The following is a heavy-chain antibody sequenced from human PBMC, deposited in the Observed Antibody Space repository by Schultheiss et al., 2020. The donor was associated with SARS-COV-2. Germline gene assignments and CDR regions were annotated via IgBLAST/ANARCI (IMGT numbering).Heavy chain of an antibody. V-gene: IGHV1-69*05. J-gene: IGHJ4*02. Sequence: SVKVSCKASGGTFSSYAISWVRQAPGQGLEWMGGIIPIFGTENYAQKFQGRVTMTTDTSTSTAYMELRSLRSDDTAVYYCARDHPLSRRDGYNYVGDFDYWGQGTLVTVSS. CDR1: GGTFSSYA. CDR3: ARDHPLSRRDGYNYVGDFDY. D-gene: IGHD5-24*01. CDR2: IIPIFGTE.